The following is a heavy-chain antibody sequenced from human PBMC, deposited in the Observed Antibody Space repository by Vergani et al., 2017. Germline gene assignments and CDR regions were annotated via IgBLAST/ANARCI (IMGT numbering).Heavy chain of an antibody. Sequence: QVQLVESGGGVVQPGRSLRLSCVMSGFTVTNYAIFWVRQAPGKGLEWVSVICHDGGNKHFADSVAGRFAISRDDSKKTVYLDMTILRAEDTALYDCVGDGYEGTSAYSGRLLGHWGQGTRVTVSS. CDR1: GFTVTNYA. V-gene: IGHV3-33*01. D-gene: IGHD1-1*01. CDR3: VGDGYEGTSAYSGRLLGH. J-gene: IGHJ4*02. CDR2: ICHDGGNK.